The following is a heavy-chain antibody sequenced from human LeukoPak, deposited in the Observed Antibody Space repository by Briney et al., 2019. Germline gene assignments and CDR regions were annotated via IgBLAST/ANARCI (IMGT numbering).Heavy chain of an antibody. V-gene: IGHV6-1*01. CDR2: TYYRSKWYN. J-gene: IGHJ6*03. CDR1: GDSVSSNSAA. D-gene: IGHD3-10*01. Sequence: SQTLSLTCAISGDSVSSNSAAWNWIRQSPSRGLEWLGRTYYRSKWYNDYAVSVKSRITINPATSKNQFSLQLNSVTPYDTAVYYCARELWGLWFGELLEYYYYMDVWGKGTTVTISS. CDR3: ARELWGLWFGELLEYYYYMDV.